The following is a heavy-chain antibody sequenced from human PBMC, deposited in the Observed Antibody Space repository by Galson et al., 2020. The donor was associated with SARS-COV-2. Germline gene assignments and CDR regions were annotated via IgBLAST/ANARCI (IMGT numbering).Heavy chain of an antibody. CDR3: ATGCSGYSPTYFDY. CDR2: ISYDGSNK. J-gene: IGHJ4*02. V-gene: IGHV3-30*03. D-gene: IGHD3-22*01. CDR1: GFTFSSHG. Sequence: GESLKISCAASGFTFSSHGMHWVRQAPGKGLEWVAVISYDGSNKYYADSVKGRFTISRDNSKNTLYLQMNSLRAEDTAVYYCATGCSGYSPTYFDYWGQGTLVTVSS.